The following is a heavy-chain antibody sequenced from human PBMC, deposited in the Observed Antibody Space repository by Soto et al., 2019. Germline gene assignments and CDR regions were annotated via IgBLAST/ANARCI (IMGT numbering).Heavy chain of an antibody. CDR1: GYTFFSFW. D-gene: IGHD2-21*02. CDR2: IDPGDSSA. J-gene: IGHJ4*02. V-gene: IGHV5-10-1*01. Sequence: GESLKISCHGSGYTFFSFWIVWVRQVPGKGLEWVGRIDPGDSSATYSPTFQGHVSISADRSTRSAYLQWRSLRASDTAIYFCARRYCNRADCYSDSWGQGSLVTVSS. CDR3: ARRYCNRADCYSDS.